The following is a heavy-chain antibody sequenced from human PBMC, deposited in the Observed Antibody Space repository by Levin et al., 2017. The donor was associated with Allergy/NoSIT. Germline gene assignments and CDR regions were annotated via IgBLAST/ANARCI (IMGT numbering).Heavy chain of an antibody. CDR2: INTNTGNP. D-gene: IGHD3-9*01. Sequence: ASVKVSCKASGYTFTSYAMNWVRQAPGQGLEWMGWINTNTGNPTYAQGFTGRFVFSLDTSVSTAYLQICSLKAEDTAVYYCARDHGYDILTGWYYYYMDVWGKGTTVTVSS. CDR3: ARDHGYDILTGWYYYYMDV. J-gene: IGHJ6*03. V-gene: IGHV7-4-1*01. CDR1: GYTFTSYA.